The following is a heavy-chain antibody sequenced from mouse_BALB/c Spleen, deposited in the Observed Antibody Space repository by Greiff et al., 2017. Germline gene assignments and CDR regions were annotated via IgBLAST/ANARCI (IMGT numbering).Heavy chain of an antibody. CDR1: GYSITSGYY. CDR3: ARWGYYGSSYGYFDY. Sequence: EVQLQESGPGLVKPSQSLSLTCSVTGYSITSGYYWNWIRQFPGNKLEWMGYISYDGSNNYNPSLKNRISITRDTSKNQFFLKLNSVTTEDTATYYCARWGYYGSSYGYFDYWGQGTTLTVSS. CDR2: ISYDGSN. V-gene: IGHV3-6*02. J-gene: IGHJ2*01. D-gene: IGHD1-1*01.